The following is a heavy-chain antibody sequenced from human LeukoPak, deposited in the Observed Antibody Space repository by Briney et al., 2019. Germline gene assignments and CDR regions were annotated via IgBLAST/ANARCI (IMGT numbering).Heavy chain of an antibody. V-gene: IGHV1-2*02. D-gene: IGHD4-17*01. CDR3: AKNGDYGYAMDV. CDR2: FNPYGGAS. J-gene: IGHJ6*02. Sequence: ASVKVSCKASGYTFTDNYMHWVRQAPGQGLEWVGSFNPYGGASKYAQKLQGRVTMTGDTSISTAYLQLGRVIGDDTAVYYCAKNGDYGYAMDVWGQGTTVTVSS. CDR1: GYTFTDNY.